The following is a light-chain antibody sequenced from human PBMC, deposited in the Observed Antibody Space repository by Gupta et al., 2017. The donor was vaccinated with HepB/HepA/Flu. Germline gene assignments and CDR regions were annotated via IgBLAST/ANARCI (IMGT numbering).Light chain of an antibody. CDR1: QNLLHNNGYNY. Sequence: DIVMTQSPLSLPVTPGEPASISCRSSQNLLHNNGYNYLHWYLQKPGQSPQLLVYLGSNRASGVPDRFSGSGSGTDFTLKISRVEAEDVGVYYCRQVLQTPDTFGQGTKLEIK. J-gene: IGKJ2*01. CDR2: LGS. CDR3: RQVLQTPDT. V-gene: IGKV2-28*01.